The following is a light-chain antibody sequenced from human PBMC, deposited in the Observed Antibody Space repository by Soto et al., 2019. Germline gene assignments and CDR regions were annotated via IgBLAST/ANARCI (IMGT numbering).Light chain of an antibody. CDR1: SSNIGSDN. V-gene: IGLV1-44*01. CDR3: ASWDGSLNGWV. Sequence: QSVLTQPPAASGTPGQRVTISCSGSSSNIGSDNVNWFQQLPGTAPKLLIYNNNQRPSGVPDRFSGSKSGTSASLAISGLQSQDEADYYCASWDGSLNGWVFGAGTQLTVL. CDR2: NNN. J-gene: IGLJ7*01.